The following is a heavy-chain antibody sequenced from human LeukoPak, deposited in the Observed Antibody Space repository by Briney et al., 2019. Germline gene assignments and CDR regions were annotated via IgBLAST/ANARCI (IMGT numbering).Heavy chain of an antibody. D-gene: IGHD5-24*01. CDR3: ASKGPGRWGSS. Sequence: SETLSLTCAVYGGSFSGYYWSWIRQPPGKGLEWIGEINHSGSTNYNPSLKSRVTISVDTSKNQFSLRLSSVTAADTAVYYCASKGPGRWGSSWGQGTLVTVSS. CDR1: GGSFSGYY. V-gene: IGHV4-34*01. J-gene: IGHJ5*02. CDR2: INHSGST.